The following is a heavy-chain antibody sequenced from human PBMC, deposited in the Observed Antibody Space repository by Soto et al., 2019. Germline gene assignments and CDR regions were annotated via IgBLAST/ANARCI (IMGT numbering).Heavy chain of an antibody. CDR2: ISSSGSTI. CDR3: ARTKRYEDYYYGMDV. D-gene: IGHD1-20*01. J-gene: IGHJ6*02. V-gene: IGHV3-11*04. CDR1: GFTFSDYY. Sequence: LRLSCAASGFTFSDYYMSWIRQAPGKGLEWVSYISSSGSTIYYADSVKGRFTISRDNAKNSLYLQMNSLRAEDTAVYYCARTKRYEDYYYGMDVWGQGTTVTVSS.